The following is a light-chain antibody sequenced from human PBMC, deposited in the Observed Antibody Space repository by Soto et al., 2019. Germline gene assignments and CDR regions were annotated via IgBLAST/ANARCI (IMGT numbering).Light chain of an antibody. CDR1: QSIGTS. CDR2: GAS. J-gene: IGKJ4*01. CDR3: QQTYSVPLS. Sequence: DVQMTQSPSSLSASVGDRVTISCRASQSIGTSLNWFQQKPGEAPKFLIYGASSLQSGVPSRFSGSGSGTDFTLTISSVQPEDFATYYCQQTYSVPLSFGGGTTVEIK. V-gene: IGKV1-39*01.